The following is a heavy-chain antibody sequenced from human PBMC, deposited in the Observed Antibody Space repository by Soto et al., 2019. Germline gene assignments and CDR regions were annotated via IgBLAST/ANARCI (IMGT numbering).Heavy chain of an antibody. J-gene: IGHJ4*02. CDR3: AKDSFINLRGYDSY. V-gene: IGHV3-23*01. CDR1: GFTFSTYA. CDR2: ISGSGDST. D-gene: IGHD5-12*01. Sequence: PGGSLRLSCAASGFTFSTYAMIWVRQAPGKGLEWVPAISGSGDSTYYADSVKGRFTISRDNSKNTLYLQMSSLRAEDTAIYYCAKDSFINLRGYDSYWGQGTLVTVSS.